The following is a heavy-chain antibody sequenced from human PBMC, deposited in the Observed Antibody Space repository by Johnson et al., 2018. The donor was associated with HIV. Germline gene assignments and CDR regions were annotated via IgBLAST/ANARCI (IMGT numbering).Heavy chain of an antibody. CDR1: GFTFSSYG. D-gene: IGHD1-26*01. V-gene: IGHV3-NL1*01. Sequence: QVQLVESGGGVVQPGRSLRLSCAASGFTFSSYGMHWIRQAPGKGLEWLSYISNSAITLYYADSVKGRFTISRDNSKNTLYLQMNSLRAEDTAVYYCAKEGGELLLDAFDIWGQGTMVTVSS. J-gene: IGHJ3*02. CDR3: AKEGGELLLDAFDI. CDR2: ISNSAITL.